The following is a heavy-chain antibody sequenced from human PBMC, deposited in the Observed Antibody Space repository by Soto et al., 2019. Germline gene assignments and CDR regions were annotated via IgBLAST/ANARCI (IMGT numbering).Heavy chain of an antibody. CDR1: GGTFSSYA. Sequence: SVKVSCKASGGTFSSYAISWVRQAPGQGLEWMGGIIPIFGTANYAQKFQGRVTITADESTSTAYMELSSLRSEDTAVYYCAFRRELRHGYAPGGQGTLDPASA. D-gene: IGHD5-18*01. CDR2: IIPIFGTA. J-gene: IGHJ1*01. CDR3: AFRRELRHGYAP. V-gene: IGHV1-69*13.